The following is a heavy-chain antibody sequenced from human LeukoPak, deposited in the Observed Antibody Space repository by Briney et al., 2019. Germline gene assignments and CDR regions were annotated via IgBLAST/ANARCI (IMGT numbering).Heavy chain of an antibody. J-gene: IGHJ5*02. Sequence: SETLSLTCTVSGGSISSYYWSWIRQPAGKGLEWIGSIYYSGSTYYNPSLKSRVTISVDTSKNQFSLKLSSVTAADTAVYYCARPGVVTGFDPWGQGTLVTVSS. CDR2: IYYSGST. CDR3: ARPGVVTGFDP. CDR1: GGSISSYY. D-gene: IGHD3-22*01. V-gene: IGHV4-59*05.